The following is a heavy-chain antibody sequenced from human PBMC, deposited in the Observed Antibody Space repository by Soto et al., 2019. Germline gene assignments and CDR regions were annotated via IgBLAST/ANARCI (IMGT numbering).Heavy chain of an antibody. CDR3: AKVVVSTLDAFDF. CDR1: GFTFKNYA. D-gene: IGHD2-15*01. CDR2: VSGDGGMT. V-gene: IGHV3-23*01. J-gene: IGHJ3*01. Sequence: EVKVLESGGGLAQPGGSLRLSCVVSGFTFKNYAMTWVRQAPGKGLEWVSCVSGDGGMTYYADSVKGRFTISRDNSKNTVFLQMNSLRAEDTALYFCAKVVVSTLDAFDFWGQGTMVTVS.